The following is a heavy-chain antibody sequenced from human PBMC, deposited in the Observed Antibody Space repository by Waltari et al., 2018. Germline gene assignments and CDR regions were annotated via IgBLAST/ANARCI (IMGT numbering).Heavy chain of an antibody. CDR2: IYHSGST. CDR1: SSGYY. CDR3: ARLVAVADPNWYFDL. V-gene: IGHV4-38-2*01. J-gene: IGHJ2*01. D-gene: IGHD6-19*01. Sequence: SSGYYWGWIRQPPGKGLEWIGSIYHSGSTYYNPSLKSRVTISVDTSKNQFSLKLSSVTAADTAVYYCARLVAVADPNWYFDLWGRGTLVTVSS.